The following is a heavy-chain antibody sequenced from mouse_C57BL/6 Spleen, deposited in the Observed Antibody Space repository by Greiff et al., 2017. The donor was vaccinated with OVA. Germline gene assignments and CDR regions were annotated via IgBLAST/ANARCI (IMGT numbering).Heavy chain of an antibody. CDR1: GYTFTSYW. V-gene: IGHV1-52*01. D-gene: IGHD3-2*02. CDR3: ARVTAQATDFDY. J-gene: IGHJ2*01. Sequence: QVQLQQPGAELVRPGSSVKLSCKASGYTFTSYWMHWVKQRPIQGLEWIGNIDPSDSETHYNQKFKDKATLTVDKSSSTAYMQLSSLTSEDSAVYYCARVTAQATDFDYWGQGTTLTVSS. CDR2: IDPSDSET.